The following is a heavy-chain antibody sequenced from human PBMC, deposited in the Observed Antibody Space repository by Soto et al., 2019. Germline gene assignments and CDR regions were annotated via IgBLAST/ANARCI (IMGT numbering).Heavy chain of an antibody. CDR2: IKQNGDQK. CDR3: AGDATYKLDC. Sequence: EVQLVESGGGLVQPGGSLRLSCAASGFTFSSYWMAWVRQAPGKGLEWVANIKQNGDQKYYVDSVKGRFTISRDNAKNSLYLQMNSRRAEDTAVYSCAGDATYKLDCWGRGTLVTVSS. J-gene: IGHJ4*02. CDR1: GFTFSSYW. D-gene: IGHD1-1*01. V-gene: IGHV3-7*03.